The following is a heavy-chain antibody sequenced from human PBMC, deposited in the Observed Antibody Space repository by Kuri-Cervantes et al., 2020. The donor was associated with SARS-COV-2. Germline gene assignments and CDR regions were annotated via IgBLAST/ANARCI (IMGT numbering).Heavy chain of an antibody. V-gene: IGHV1-46*01. CDR3: ARAPYWGIAVAEGNFDY. D-gene: IGHD6-19*01. J-gene: IGHJ4*02. CDR2: INPSGGST. Sequence: ASVKVSCKASGYTFTSYYMHWVRQAPGQGLEWMGIINPSGGSTSYAQKFQGRVTMTRDTSTSTVYMELSSLRSEDTAVYCCARAPYWGIAVAEGNFDYWGQGTLVTVSS. CDR1: GYTFTSYY.